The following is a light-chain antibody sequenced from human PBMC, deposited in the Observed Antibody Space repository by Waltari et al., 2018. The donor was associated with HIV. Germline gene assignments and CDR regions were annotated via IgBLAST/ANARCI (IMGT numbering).Light chain of an antibody. CDR1: ISDIGDSDS. Sequence: QSALTQPASVSGSPGQSITISCTGSISDIGDSDSVSWYQQHPGKVPKLVIFEVSNRPSGGSDRFSGSKSGNTASLAISGLQAEDEADYYCLLKIGSNTPIFGGGTKLTVL. CDR2: EVS. J-gene: IGLJ2*01. CDR3: LLKIGSNTPI. V-gene: IGLV2-14*01.